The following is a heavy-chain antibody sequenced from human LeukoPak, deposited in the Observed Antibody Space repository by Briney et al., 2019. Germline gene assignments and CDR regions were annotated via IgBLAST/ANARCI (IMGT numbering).Heavy chain of an antibody. D-gene: IGHD1-26*01. CDR1: GGTFSSYA. CDR2: IIPIFGTA. V-gene: IGHV1-69*13. Sequence: SVKVSCKASGGTFSSYAISWVRQAPGQGLEWMGGIIPIFGTANYAQKFQGRVTITADESTSTAYMELSSLRSEDTAVYYCARFGDGSDPFYYYYYMDVWGKGTTVTVS. J-gene: IGHJ6*03. CDR3: ARFGDGSDPFYYYYYMDV.